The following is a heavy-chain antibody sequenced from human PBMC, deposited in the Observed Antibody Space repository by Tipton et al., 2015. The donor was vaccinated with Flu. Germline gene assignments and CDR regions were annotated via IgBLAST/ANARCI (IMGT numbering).Heavy chain of an antibody. V-gene: IGHV4-4*07. Sequence: LRLSCTVSGGSLSSFYWSWIRQPAGKGLEWIGRIYSSGSTKYSPAFKSRVTLSVDTSKNQFSLNLSSVTASDTALYFYARCSGSGTDVIYDYWGQGTLVTVSS. CDR3: ARCSGSGTDVIYDY. J-gene: IGHJ4*02. CDR2: IYSSGST. D-gene: IGHD3-10*02. CDR1: GGSLSSFY.